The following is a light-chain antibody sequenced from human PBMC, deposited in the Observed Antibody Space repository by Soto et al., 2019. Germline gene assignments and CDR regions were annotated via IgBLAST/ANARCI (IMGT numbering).Light chain of an antibody. J-gene: IGKJ4*01. CDR3: QQRSNWLT. CDR1: QRVRNY. CDR2: DAS. V-gene: IGKV3-11*01. Sequence: PGDRATLSCRASQRVRNYLAWYQQKPGQAPRLLIYDASNRATGIPGRFSGSGSGTDFTLTISSLEPEDFAVYYCQQRSNWLTFGGGTKVEIK.